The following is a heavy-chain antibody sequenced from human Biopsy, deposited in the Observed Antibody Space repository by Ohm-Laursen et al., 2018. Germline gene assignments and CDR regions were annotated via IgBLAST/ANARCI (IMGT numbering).Heavy chain of an antibody. CDR3: ATKLTGYFHH. Sequence: VASVKVSCKVPGGTFSKYGVNWVRQAPGQGPEWLGGNIPILGTGNYAPMFHGRVTVVADTSTSTATMELRSLRPDDTAVYYCATKLTGYFHHWGQGTLVIVSS. J-gene: IGHJ1*01. CDR2: NIPILGTG. CDR1: GGTFSKYG. V-gene: IGHV1-69*06. D-gene: IGHD3-9*01.